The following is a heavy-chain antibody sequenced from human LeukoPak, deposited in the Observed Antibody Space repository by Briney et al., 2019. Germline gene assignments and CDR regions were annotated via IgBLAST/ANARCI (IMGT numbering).Heavy chain of an antibody. CDR2: IHYSGTT. Sequence: SETLSLTCTVSGGSINNDGYHWAWVRQPPGKGLEWIATIHYSGTTYYNPSLKSRVTISVDTSRNQFSLRLNSVSAADTAVYFCTRYTLSTGFDYWGQGTLVTVSS. D-gene: IGHD1-1*01. CDR3: TRYTLSTGFDY. V-gene: IGHV4-39*01. CDR1: GGSINNDGYH. J-gene: IGHJ4*02.